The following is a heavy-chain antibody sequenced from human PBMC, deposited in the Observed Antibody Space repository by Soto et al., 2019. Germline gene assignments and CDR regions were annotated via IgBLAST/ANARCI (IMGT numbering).Heavy chain of an antibody. V-gene: IGHV1-69*08. CDR2: IIPILGIA. J-gene: IGHJ3*02. Sequence: QVQLVQSGAEVKKPGSSVKVSCKASGGTFSSYTISWVRQAPGQGLEWMGRIIPILGIANYAQKFQGRVTITAEKSTSTAYMELSSLRSEDTAVYYCARDRTTAFDIWGQGTMVTVSS. CDR1: GGTFSSYT. D-gene: IGHD1-7*01. CDR3: ARDRTTAFDI.